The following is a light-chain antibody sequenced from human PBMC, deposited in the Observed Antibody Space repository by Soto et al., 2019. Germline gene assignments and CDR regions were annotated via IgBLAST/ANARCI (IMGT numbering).Light chain of an antibody. CDR1: SSDVGGYNH. CDR2: EVT. CDR3: QAYDYSLTAMV. Sequence: QSALTQPASVSGSPGQSITISCTGTSSDVGGYNHVSWYQIHPGKAPKLIIYEVTSRPSGVSYRFSGSKSGNSASLTISGLQAEDEADYYCQAYDYSLTAMVFGGGTKVTVL. V-gene: IGLV2-14*01. J-gene: IGLJ3*02.